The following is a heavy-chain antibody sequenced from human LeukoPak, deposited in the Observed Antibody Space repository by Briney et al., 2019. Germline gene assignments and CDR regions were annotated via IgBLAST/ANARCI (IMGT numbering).Heavy chain of an antibody. CDR3: TTGLRAADTN. V-gene: IGHV3-15*01. J-gene: IGHJ4*02. D-gene: IGHD6-13*01. Sequence: PGGSLRLSCAASGFTFSNTWMSWVRQAPGKGLGWVGRIKSKTDGGTTDYAAPVKGRFTISRDDSKNTLYLQMNSLKTEDTAAYYCTTGLRAADTNWGLGPRVPLSS. CDR2: IKSKTDGGTT. CDR1: GFTFSNTW.